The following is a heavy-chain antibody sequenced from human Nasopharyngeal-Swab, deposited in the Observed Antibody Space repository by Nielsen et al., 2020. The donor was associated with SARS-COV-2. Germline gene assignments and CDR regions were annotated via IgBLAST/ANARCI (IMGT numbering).Heavy chain of an antibody. J-gene: IGHJ3*02. Sequence: WIRQPPGKGLEWIGSIYYGGSTYYNPSLKSRVTISVDTSKNQFSLKLSSVTAADTAVYYCARHGTTVTRNYAFDIWGQGTMVTVPS. CDR3: ARHGTTVTRNYAFDI. D-gene: IGHD4-17*01. CDR2: IYYGGST. V-gene: IGHV4-39*01.